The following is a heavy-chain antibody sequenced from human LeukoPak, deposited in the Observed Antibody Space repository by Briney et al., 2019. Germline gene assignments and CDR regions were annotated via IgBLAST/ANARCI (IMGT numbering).Heavy chain of an antibody. V-gene: IGHV4-59*01. CDR1: GGSISSYY. Sequence: SETLSLTCTVSGGSISSYYWSWIRQPPGKGLEWIGYIYYSGSTNYNPSLKSRVTISVDTSKNQFSLKLSSVTAADTAVYYCARSRPGIAVVGIDYWGQGTLVTVSS. D-gene: IGHD6-19*01. CDR2: IYYSGST. J-gene: IGHJ4*02. CDR3: ARSRPGIAVVGIDY.